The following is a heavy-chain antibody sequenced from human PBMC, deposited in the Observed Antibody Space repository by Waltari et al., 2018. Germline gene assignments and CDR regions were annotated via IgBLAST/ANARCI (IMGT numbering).Heavy chain of an antibody. CDR3: ARHQVGGRDFEY. Sequence: QVQLHESGPGLVKSSETLSLTCAVSGYSISTGYSWGWIRQPPGKGLEWIGTIYQSGSTYYNPSLKSRITISLDTSKNQFSLKLNSVTAADTAVYYCARHQVGGRDFEYWGQGTLVTVSS. CDR2: IYQSGST. D-gene: IGHD1-26*01. CDR1: GYSISTGYS. J-gene: IGHJ4*02. V-gene: IGHV4-38-2*01.